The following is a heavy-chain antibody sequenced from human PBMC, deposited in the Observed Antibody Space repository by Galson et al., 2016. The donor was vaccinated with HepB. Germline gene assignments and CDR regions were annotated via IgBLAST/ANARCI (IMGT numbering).Heavy chain of an antibody. D-gene: IGHD4-11*01. CDR3: ARADALTSRSTLDY. V-gene: IGHV1-18*01. CDR2: ISGYNGNT. J-gene: IGHJ4*02. CDR1: GYSFISHG. Sequence: SVKVSCKASGYSFISHGISWVRQAPGQGLEWMGWISGYNGNTNYAQKIEGRVTMTTDTHKNIAYMELLSLRSDDTAVYYCARADALTSRSTLDYWGQGTLVTVSS.